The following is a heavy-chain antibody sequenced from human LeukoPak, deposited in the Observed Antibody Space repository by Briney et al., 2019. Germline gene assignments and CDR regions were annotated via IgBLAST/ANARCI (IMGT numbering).Heavy chain of an antibody. Sequence: GGSLRLSCAASGFTFSSYSMNWVRQAPGKGLVWVSRINSDGSSTSYADSVKGRFTISRDNAKNTLYLQMNSLRAEDTAVYYCARDTDYYYGSGSTGNFDYWGQGTLVTVSS. J-gene: IGHJ4*02. CDR1: GFTFSSYS. V-gene: IGHV3-74*01. CDR2: INSDGSST. CDR3: ARDTDYYYGSGSTGNFDY. D-gene: IGHD3-10*01.